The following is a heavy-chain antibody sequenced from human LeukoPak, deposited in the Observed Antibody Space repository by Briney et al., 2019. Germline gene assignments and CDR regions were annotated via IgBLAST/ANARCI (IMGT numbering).Heavy chain of an antibody. CDR3: ARGVSSGD. J-gene: IGHJ4*02. D-gene: IGHD6-19*01. V-gene: IGHV4-59*01. Sequence: SETLSLTCTVSGGSISTYYWTWIRQAPGKGLEDIGFVRYNGDTNYNPALKSRVTISVDTSKNQFSLRLTSVTAADTAVYYCARGVSSGDWGQGTLVTVS. CDR1: GGSISTYY. CDR2: VRYNGDT.